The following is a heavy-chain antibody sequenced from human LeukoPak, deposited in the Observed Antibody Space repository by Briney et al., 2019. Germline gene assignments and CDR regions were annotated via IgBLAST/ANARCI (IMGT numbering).Heavy chain of an antibody. CDR2: INPNSGGT. CDR1: GYTFTGYY. Sequence: ASVKVSCKASGYTFTGYYMHWVRQAPGQGLEWMGWINPNSGGTNYAQKFQGRVTMTRDTSISTAYMELSRLRSDDTAVYYCARDLAPTSYYYDGNNWFDPWGQETLVTVSS. J-gene: IGHJ5*02. CDR3: ARDLAPTSYYYDGNNWFDP. V-gene: IGHV1-2*02. D-gene: IGHD3-22*01.